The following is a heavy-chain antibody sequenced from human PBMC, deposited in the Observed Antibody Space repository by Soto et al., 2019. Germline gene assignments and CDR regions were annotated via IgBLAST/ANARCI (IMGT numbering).Heavy chain of an antibody. V-gene: IGHV5-10-1*01. CDR1: GYSFTSYW. D-gene: IGHD2-2*01. CDR2: IDPIDSYT. CDR3: ARLNQYQLQPQYYYYYGMDV. Sequence: PGESLKISCKGSGYSFTSYWISWVRQMPGKGLEWMGRIDPIDSYTNYSPSFQGHVTISADKSISTAYLQWSSLKASDTAMYYCARLNQYQLQPQYYYYYGMDVWGQGTTVTGSS. J-gene: IGHJ6*02.